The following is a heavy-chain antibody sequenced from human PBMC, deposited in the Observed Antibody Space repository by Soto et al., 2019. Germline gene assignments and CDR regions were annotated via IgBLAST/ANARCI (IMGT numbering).Heavy chain of an antibody. V-gene: IGHV3-13*01. CDR2: IGTAGDT. J-gene: IGHJ6*03. CDR3: ARGFGSLYYMDV. D-gene: IGHD3-10*01. Sequence: GGSLRLSCAASGFTFSSYDMHWVRQAPGRGLEWVSVIGTAGDTSYRGSVKGRFTISREKANNSLYLQMNSLLAGDTAVYYCARGFGSLYYMDVWGKGTTVTVSS. CDR1: GFTFSSYD.